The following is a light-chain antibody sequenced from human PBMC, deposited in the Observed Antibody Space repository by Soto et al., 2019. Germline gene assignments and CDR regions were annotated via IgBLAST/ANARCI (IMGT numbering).Light chain of an antibody. J-gene: IGLJ3*02. CDR3: SSYTSRSTLV. CDR2: DVG. V-gene: IGLV2-14*03. Sequence: QSALTQPASVSGSPGQSVTISCTGTSSDVGGYNYVSWYQHHPGKAPKLMIFDVGNRPSGVSNRFSGSKSGNTASLTISGLQPEDEADYYCSSYTSRSTLVFGGGTKLTV. CDR1: SSDVGGYNY.